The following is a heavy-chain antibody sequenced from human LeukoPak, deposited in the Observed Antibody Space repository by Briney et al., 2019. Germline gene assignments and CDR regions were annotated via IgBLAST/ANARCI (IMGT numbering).Heavy chain of an antibody. Sequence: ASVKVSCKASGYTFTSYAMHWVRQAPGQRLEWMGWINAGNGNTKYSQKFHGRVTITRDTSASTAYMELSSLRSEDTAVYYCARGDTAMDEFDYWGQGTLVTVSS. D-gene: IGHD5-18*01. CDR3: ARGDTAMDEFDY. CDR1: GYTFTSYA. J-gene: IGHJ4*02. CDR2: INAGNGNT. V-gene: IGHV1-3*01.